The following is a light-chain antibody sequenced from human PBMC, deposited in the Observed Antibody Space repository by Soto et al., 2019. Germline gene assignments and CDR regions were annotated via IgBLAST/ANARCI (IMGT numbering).Light chain of an antibody. J-gene: IGKJ5*01. CDR3: QQYNSWPTVT. CDR2: GAS. Sequence: EILWTQSPASLSVSPGERATLSCRASQSVTRYLAWYQQKPGQAPRLXXHGASTRANGIPDRFSGSGSGAELTLTISSLQPEDFGIYDCQQYNSWPTVTFGQGTRLEIK. V-gene: IGKV3-15*01. CDR1: QSVTRY.